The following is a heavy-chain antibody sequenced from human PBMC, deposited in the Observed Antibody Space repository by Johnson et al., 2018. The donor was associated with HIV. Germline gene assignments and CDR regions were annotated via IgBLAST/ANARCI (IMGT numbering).Heavy chain of an antibody. V-gene: IGHV3-7*03. CDR3: ARGGMRGELGAFDI. CDR2: IKYDGSGK. D-gene: IGHD1-26*01. Sequence: VQLVESGGGLVQPGGSLRLSCAASGFIFSGYWMNWVRQAPGKGLEWVAGIKYDGSGKFCVDSVKGRFTIFRDNAKNSLYLQMNRLRAEDTALYYCARGGMRGELGAFDIWGQGTMVTVSS. CDR1: GFIFSGYW. J-gene: IGHJ3*02.